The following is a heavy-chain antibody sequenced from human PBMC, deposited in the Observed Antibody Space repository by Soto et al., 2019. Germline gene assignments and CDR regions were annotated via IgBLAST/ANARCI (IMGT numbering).Heavy chain of an antibody. J-gene: IGHJ6*02. CDR1: GGSVSSGSYY. CDR3: ARDSPIGGMDV. CDR2: IYYSGST. V-gene: IGHV4-61*01. Sequence: SETLSLTCTVSGGSVSSGSYYWSWIRQPPGKGLEWIGYIYYSGSTNYNPSLKSRVTISVDTSKNQFSLKLSYVTAADTAVYYCARDSPIGGMDVWGQGTTVTVSS.